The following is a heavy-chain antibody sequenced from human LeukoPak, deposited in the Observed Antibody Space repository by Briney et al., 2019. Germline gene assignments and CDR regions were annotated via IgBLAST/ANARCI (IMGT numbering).Heavy chain of an antibody. CDR1: GYTFTGYY. J-gene: IGHJ4*02. V-gene: IGHV1-2*02. CDR2: INPNSGGT. CDR3: AFPYYYDSGGYGY. D-gene: IGHD3-22*01. Sequence: ASVKVSCKASGYTFTGYYMHWVRQAPGQGLEWMGWINPNSGGTNYAQKFQGRVTMTRDTSISTAYMELSRLRSDDTAVYYCAFPYYYDSGGYGYWGQGTLVTVSS.